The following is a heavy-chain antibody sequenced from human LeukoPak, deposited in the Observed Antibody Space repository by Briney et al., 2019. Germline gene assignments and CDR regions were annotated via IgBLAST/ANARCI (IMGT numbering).Heavy chain of an antibody. Sequence: PSETLSLTCTVSGGSISSYYWSWIRQPPGKGLEWIGYIYYSGSTNYNPSLKSRVTISVDTSKNQFSLKLSSVTAADTAVYYCARGTGGDSSGYYYPSWFDPWGQGTPVTVSP. CDR2: IYYSGST. D-gene: IGHD3-22*01. V-gene: IGHV4-59*01. CDR1: GGSISSYY. CDR3: ARGTGGDSSGYYYPSWFDP. J-gene: IGHJ5*02.